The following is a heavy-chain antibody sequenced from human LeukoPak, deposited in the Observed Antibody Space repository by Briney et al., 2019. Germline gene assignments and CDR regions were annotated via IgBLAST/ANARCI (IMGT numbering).Heavy chain of an antibody. Sequence: TGGSLRLSCAASGFKLDDHGMSWVRQVPGKGLEWVSGLNWNGGRTGYADSVKGRFTISRDNAKNSLYLQMNSLRAEDTALYYCAKDRGFIGLDIWGQGTMVIVSS. CDR3: AKDRGFIGLDI. V-gene: IGHV3-20*04. J-gene: IGHJ3*02. CDR2: LNWNGGRT. CDR1: GFKLDDHG. D-gene: IGHD2-15*01.